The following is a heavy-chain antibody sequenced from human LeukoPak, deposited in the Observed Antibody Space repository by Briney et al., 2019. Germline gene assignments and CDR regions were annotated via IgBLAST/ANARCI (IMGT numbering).Heavy chain of an antibody. CDR1: GFTFSDYY. V-gene: IGHV3-11*01. CDR3: AREDYYDSSGYYNRLYYYYYGMDV. CDR2: ISSSGSTI. D-gene: IGHD3-22*01. J-gene: IGHJ6*02. Sequence: GGSLRLSCAASGFTFSDYYMSWIRQAPGNGLEWVSYISSSGSTIYYADSVKGRFTISRDNAKNSLYLQMNSLRAEDTAVYYCAREDYYDSSGYYNRLYYYYYGMDVWGQGTTVTVSS.